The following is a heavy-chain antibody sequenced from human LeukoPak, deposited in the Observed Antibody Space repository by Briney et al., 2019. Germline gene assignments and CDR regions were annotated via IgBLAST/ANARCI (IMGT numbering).Heavy chain of an antibody. V-gene: IGHV1-2*02. D-gene: IGHD3-3*01. CDR2: IKPNSGGT. CDR1: GYTFTGHS. J-gene: IGHJ4*02. CDR3: ARGPHGRIYDVLSGFDY. Sequence: ASVKVSCKASGYTFTGHSMYWVRQAPGQGLEWMGWIKPNSGGTNYAQKFQGRVTMTRDTSISTAYMELSRLRSDDTAVYYCARGPHGRIYDVLSGFDYWGQGTLVTVSS.